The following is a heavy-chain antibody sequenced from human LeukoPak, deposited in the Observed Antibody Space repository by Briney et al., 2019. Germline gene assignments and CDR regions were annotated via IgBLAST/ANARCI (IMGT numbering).Heavy chain of an antibody. V-gene: IGHV3-30*09. CDR2: ISYDGSNK. Sequence: GRSLRLSCAASGFTVSSYAMHWVRQAPGKGLEWVAVISYDGSNKYYADSVKGRFAISRDNSKNTLYLQMNSLRAEDTAVYYCARRYSYGYYYYYGMDVWGQGTTVTVSS. CDR3: ARRYSYGYYYYYGMDV. J-gene: IGHJ6*02. D-gene: IGHD5-18*01. CDR1: GFTVSSYA.